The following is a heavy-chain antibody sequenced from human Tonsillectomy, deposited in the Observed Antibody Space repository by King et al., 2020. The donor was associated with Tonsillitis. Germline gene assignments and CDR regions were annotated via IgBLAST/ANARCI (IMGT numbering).Heavy chain of an antibody. CDR2: IYPGDSDT. V-gene: IGHV5-51*01. Sequence: QLVQSGAEVKKPGESLKISCRVSGYSFTTYWIGWVRQMPGKGLEWMGLIYPGDSDTRYSQSFQGQVIISADKSISTAYLQRSSLTASDTAMYYCARQLVVDTTYDAFDIWGEGTMVSVSS. J-gene: IGHJ3*02. CDR1: GYSFTTYW. CDR3: ARQLVVDTTYDAFDI. D-gene: IGHD2-15*01.